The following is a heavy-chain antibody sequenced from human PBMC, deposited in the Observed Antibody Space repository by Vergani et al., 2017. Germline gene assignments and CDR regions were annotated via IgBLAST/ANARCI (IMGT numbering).Heavy chain of an antibody. CDR1: GGTFSSYT. J-gene: IGHJ6*02. CDR3: ARGYYGSGSYYYYYYGMDV. D-gene: IGHD3-10*01. Sequence: QVQLVQSGAEVKKPGSSVKVSCKASGGTFSSYTISWVRQAPGQGLEWMGRIIPILGIANYAQKFQGRVTITADKSTSTAYMELSSLRSEDTAVYYCARGYYGSGSYYYYYYGMDVWGQGTTVTVSS. CDR2: IIPILGIA. V-gene: IGHV1-69*02.